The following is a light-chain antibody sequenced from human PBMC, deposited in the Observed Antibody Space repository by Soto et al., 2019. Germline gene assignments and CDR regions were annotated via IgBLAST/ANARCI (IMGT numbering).Light chain of an antibody. CDR2: EVV. J-gene: IGLJ1*01. CDR1: KNDIGVYDF. Sequence: SALAQPPSASGSPGQSVTISCTGTKNDIGVYDFVSWYQHHPGKAPRLIIYEVVQRPSGVPDRFSGSKSGNTASLTVSGLQAADEAVYFCKSYAGSNTYVFGSRTKVTVL. CDR3: KSYAGSNTYV. V-gene: IGLV2-8*01.